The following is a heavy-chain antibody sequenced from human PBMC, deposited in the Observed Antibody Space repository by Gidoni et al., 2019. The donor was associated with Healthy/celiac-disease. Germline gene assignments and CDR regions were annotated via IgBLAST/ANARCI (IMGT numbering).Heavy chain of an antibody. V-gene: IGHV4-34*01. D-gene: IGHD6-6*01. CDR2: INHSGST. J-gene: IGHJ6*02. Sequence: QVQLQQWGAGLLKPSETLSLTCAVYGGSFSGYYWSWIRQPPGKGLEWIGEINHSGSTNYNPSLKSRVTISVDTSKNQFSLKLSSVTAADTAVYYCALIAARTFYYYYGMDVWGQGTTVTVSS. CDR3: ALIAARTFYYYYGMDV. CDR1: GGSFSGYY.